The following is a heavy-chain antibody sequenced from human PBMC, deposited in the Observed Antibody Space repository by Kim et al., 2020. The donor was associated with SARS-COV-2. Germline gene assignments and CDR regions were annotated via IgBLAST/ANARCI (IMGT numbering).Heavy chain of an antibody. D-gene: IGHD6-13*01. J-gene: IGHJ6*02. CDR2: INSDGSST. Sequence: GGSLRLSCAASGFTFSSYWMHWVHQAPGKGLVWVSRINSDGSSTSYADSVKGRFTISRDNAKNTLYLQMNSLRAEDTAVYYCARGDEQQLVRNYYYYGMDVWGQGTTVTVSS. CDR1: GFTFSSYW. CDR3: ARGDEQQLVRNYYYYGMDV. V-gene: IGHV3-74*01.